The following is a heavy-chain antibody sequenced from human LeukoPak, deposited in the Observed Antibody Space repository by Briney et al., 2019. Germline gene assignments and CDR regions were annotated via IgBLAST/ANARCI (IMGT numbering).Heavy chain of an antibody. CDR3: ARLATSFKNGFDI. CDR2: FYYTGTT. V-gene: IGHV4-39*01. J-gene: IGHJ3*02. Sequence: SETLSLTCTVSGGSISSSSYYWGWIRQPPGKGLEWVGSFYYTGTTYYNPSLKSRVTLSVDTSKTQLSLRLSSVTAADTAVYYCARLATSFKNGFDIWGQGTMVTISS. D-gene: IGHD6-6*01. CDR1: GGSISSSSYY.